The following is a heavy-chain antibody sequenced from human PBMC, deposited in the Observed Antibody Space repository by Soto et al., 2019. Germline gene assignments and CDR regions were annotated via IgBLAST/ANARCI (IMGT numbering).Heavy chain of an antibody. Sequence: TSVKVSCKASGYTFTSYDINWVRQATGQGLEWMGWMNPNSGNTGYAQKFQGRVTMTRNTSINTAYMELSSLRSEDTAVYYCATNQWFGELYYYYGMDVWGQGTTVTVSS. CDR1: GYTFTSYD. D-gene: IGHD3-10*01. V-gene: IGHV1-8*01. CDR2: MNPNSGNT. J-gene: IGHJ6*02. CDR3: ATNQWFGELYYYYGMDV.